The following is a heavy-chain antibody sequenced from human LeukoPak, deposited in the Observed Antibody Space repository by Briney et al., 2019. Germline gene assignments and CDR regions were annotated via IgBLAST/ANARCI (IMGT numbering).Heavy chain of an antibody. CDR2: ISYDGSNK. Sequence: GSLRLSCAASGFTFSSYAMHWVRQAPGKGLEWVAVISYDGSNKYYADSVKGRFTIFRDNSKNTLYLQMNSLRAEDTAVYYCASPRVVPAGDWGQGTLVTVSS. CDR1: GFTFSSYA. J-gene: IGHJ4*02. CDR3: ASPRVVPAGD. V-gene: IGHV3-30-3*01. D-gene: IGHD2-2*01.